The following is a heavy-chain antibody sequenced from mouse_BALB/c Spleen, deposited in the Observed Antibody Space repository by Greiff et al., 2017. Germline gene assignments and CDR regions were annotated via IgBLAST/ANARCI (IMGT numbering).Heavy chain of an antibody. Sequence: EVQVVESGGGLVKPGGSLKLSCAASGFTFSDYYMYWVRQTPEKRLEWVATISDGGSYTYYPDSVKGRFTISRDNAKNNLYLQMSSLKSEDTAMYYCARGRATGDYWGQGTSVTVSS. CDR1: GFTFSDYY. CDR3: ARGRATGDY. J-gene: IGHJ4*01. V-gene: IGHV5-4*02. D-gene: IGHD1-1*01. CDR2: ISDGGSYT.